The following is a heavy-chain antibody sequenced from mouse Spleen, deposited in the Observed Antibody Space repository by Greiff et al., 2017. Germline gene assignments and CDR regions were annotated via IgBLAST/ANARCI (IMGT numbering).Heavy chain of an antibody. CDR1: GFNIKDTY. J-gene: IGHJ4*01. CDR2: IDPANGNT. Sequence: VQLKESGAELVKPGASVKLSCTASGFNIKDTYMHWVKQRPEQGLEWIGRIDPANGNTKYDPKFQGKATITADTSSNTAYLQLSSLTSEDTAVYYCVSRRGNAMDYWGQGTSVTVSS. CDR3: VSRRGNAMDY. V-gene: IGHV14-3*02.